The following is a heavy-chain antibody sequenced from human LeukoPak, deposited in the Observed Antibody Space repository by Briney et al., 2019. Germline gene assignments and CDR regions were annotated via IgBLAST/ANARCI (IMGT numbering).Heavy chain of an antibody. Sequence: PSETLSLTCTVSGVSTSSGGYYWSWIRQHPGKGLEWIGYIYYSGSTYYNPSLKSRVTISVDTSKNQFSLKLSSVTAADTAVYYCQAYYYYGMDVWGQGTTVTVSS. CDR2: IYYSGST. V-gene: IGHV4-31*03. CDR1: GVSTSSGGYY. J-gene: IGHJ6*02. CDR3: QAYYYYGMDV.